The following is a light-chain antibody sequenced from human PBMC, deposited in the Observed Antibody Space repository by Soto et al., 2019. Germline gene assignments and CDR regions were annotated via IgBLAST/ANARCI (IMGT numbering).Light chain of an antibody. J-gene: IGKJ1*01. V-gene: IGKV1-39*01. CDR1: QSISRH. CDR3: QQYNVYPWT. CDR2: AAS. Sequence: DIQMTQSPSSLSASLGDRVTITCRASQSISRHLNWYQQKPGKAPRLLIYAASSLQSGVPSRFSGSGSGTDFTLTISSLQPDDFATYNCQQYNVYPWTFGQGTKVDIK.